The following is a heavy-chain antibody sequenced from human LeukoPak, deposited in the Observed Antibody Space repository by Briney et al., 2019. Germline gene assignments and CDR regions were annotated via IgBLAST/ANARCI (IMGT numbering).Heavy chain of an antibody. Sequence: GGSLRLSCAASGFTVSINYMSWVRQAPGKGLEWVSVIYSGGNTYYADSVKGRFTISRDNSKNTLYLQMNSLRAEDTAVYYCAKEGIAADCDYWGQGTLVTVSS. V-gene: IGHV3-53*05. CDR2: IYSGGNT. CDR1: GFTVSINY. D-gene: IGHD6-13*01. CDR3: AKEGIAADCDY. J-gene: IGHJ4*02.